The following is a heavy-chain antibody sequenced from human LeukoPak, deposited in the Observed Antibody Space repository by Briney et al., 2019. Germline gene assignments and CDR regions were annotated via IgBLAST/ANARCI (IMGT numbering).Heavy chain of an antibody. J-gene: IGHJ4*02. CDR2: ISYNWSP. CDR1: GGSISSYY. CDR3: ARGQTLVGALHF. D-gene: IGHD1-26*01. Sequence: SETLSLTCTVSGGSISSYYWTWIRQPPGKGLDWIGYISYNWSPNYNPALQSRVTISVDTSKNQFSLSLSSVTAADTAVYYCARGQTLVGALHFWGQGTLVTASS. V-gene: IGHV4-59*01.